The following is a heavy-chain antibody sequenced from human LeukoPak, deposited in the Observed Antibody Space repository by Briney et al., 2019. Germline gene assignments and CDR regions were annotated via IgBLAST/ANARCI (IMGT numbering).Heavy chain of an antibody. CDR2: ISSSSSTI. D-gene: IGHD4-17*01. CDR1: GFTFSSYS. CDR3: ARDGFYGDYPTDY. J-gene: IGHJ4*02. V-gene: IGHV3-48*01. Sequence: GGSLRLSCAASGFTFSSYSMNWVRQAPGKGLEWVSYISSSSSTIYYADSVKGRFTISRDNAKNSLYLQMNSLRAEDTAVYYCARDGFYGDYPTDYWGQGTLVTVSS.